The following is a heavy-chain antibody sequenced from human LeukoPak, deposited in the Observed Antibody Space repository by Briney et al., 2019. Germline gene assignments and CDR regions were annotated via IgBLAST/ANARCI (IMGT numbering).Heavy chain of an antibody. J-gene: IGHJ2*01. CDR3: SRDFDPTTMGYFDL. CDR2: VHYNGKT. CDR1: GGSISSYY. Sequence: SETLSLTCAVSGGSISSYYWSWLRQPPGKGLEWIGYVHYNGKTDHNPSLKSRVTISLDTSKNQISLKLSSVTAADTAFYYCSRDFDPTTMGYFDLWGRGTLVTVSS. V-gene: IGHV4-59*01. D-gene: IGHD4-23*01.